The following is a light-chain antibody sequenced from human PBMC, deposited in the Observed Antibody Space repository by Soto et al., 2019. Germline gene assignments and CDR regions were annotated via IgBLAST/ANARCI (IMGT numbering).Light chain of an antibody. J-gene: IGLJ3*02. Sequence: QSVLTQPPSVSGAPGQRVTISCTGSSSNIGAGYDVHWYQQFPGTAPKLLIYGNNNRASGVPDRFSGSKSGTSASLAITGLQAEDEADYYCQSYDTSLSGSGVFGGGTKVTVL. CDR1: SSNIGAGYD. CDR3: QSYDTSLSGSGV. V-gene: IGLV1-40*01. CDR2: GNN.